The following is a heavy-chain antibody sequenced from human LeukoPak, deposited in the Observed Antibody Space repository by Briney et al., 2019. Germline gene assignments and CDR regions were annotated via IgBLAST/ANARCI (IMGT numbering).Heavy chain of an antibody. D-gene: IGHD3-10*01. CDR2: ISARGDST. Sequence: GGSLRLSCAASGFTFSSYAMAWVRQAPGKGLEWVSTISARGDSTYYADSVEGRFTISRDNSKNTLYLQMNSLKTEDTAVYYCIAVVGHITKGDWFDPWGQGTLVTVSS. V-gene: IGHV3-23*01. J-gene: IGHJ5*02. CDR3: IAVVGHITKGDWFDP. CDR1: GFTFSSYA.